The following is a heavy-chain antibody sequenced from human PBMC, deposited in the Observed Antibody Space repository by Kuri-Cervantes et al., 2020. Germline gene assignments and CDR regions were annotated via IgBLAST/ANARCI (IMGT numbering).Heavy chain of an antibody. D-gene: IGHD6-19*01. V-gene: IGHV4-59*01. Sequence: SETLSLTCTVSGGSINSYYWNWIRQPPGKGLEWIGYISYSGSTTYNPSLKSRVTISVDTSKNQFSLKLSSVTAADTAVYYCVRDRGSGWYGLDYWGQGTLVTVSS. CDR3: VRDRGSGWYGLDY. CDR2: ISYSGST. CDR1: GGSINSYY. J-gene: IGHJ4*02.